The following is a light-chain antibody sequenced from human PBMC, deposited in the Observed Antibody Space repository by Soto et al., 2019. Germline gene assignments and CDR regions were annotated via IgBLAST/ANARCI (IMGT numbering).Light chain of an antibody. CDR3: QQYGLSLLT. Sequence: EIVMTQSPATLSVSPGERATLSCRASQSVTTNLAWYQQKPGQAPRLLIYGASTRATGIPARFSGSGSGTEFTLTISRLEPEDFAVYYCQQYGLSLLTFGGGTKVEIK. CDR1: QSVTTN. V-gene: IGKV3-15*01. J-gene: IGKJ4*01. CDR2: GAS.